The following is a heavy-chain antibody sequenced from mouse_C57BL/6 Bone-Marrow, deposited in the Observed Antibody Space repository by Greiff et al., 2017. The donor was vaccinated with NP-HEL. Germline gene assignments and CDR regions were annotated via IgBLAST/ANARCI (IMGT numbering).Heavy chain of an antibody. J-gene: IGHJ3*01. CDR3: AMVGSYAAWFAY. V-gene: IGHV5-6*01. D-gene: IGHD2-3*01. CDR1: GFTFSSYG. Sequence: VQLKESGGDLVKPGGSLKLSCAASGFTFSSYGMSWVRQTPDKRLEWVATISSGGSYTYYPDSVKGRFTISRDNANNTAYLQMSSLKSEDTAMDYGAMVGSYAAWFAYWGQGTLVTVSA. CDR2: ISSGGSYT.